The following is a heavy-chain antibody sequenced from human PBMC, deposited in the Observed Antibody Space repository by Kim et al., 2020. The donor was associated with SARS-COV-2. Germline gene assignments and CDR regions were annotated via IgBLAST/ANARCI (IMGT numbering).Heavy chain of an antibody. Sequence: SETLSLTCAVYGGSFSGYYWSWIRQPPGKGLEWIGEINHSGSTNYNPSLKSRVTISVDTSKNQFSLKLSSVTAADTAVYYCARGGYDFWSGSVRAFDIWGQRTIVTVSS. CDR1: GGSFSGYY. D-gene: IGHD3-3*01. J-gene: IGHJ3*02. CDR3: ARGGYDFWSGSVRAFDI. CDR2: INHSGST. V-gene: IGHV4-34*01.